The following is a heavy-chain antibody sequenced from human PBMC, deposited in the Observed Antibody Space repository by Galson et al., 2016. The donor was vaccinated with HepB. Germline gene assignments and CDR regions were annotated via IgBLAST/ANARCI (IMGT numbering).Heavy chain of an antibody. CDR1: GFTFSVSA. J-gene: IGHJ1*01. V-gene: IGHV3-73*01. D-gene: IGHD1-7*01. Sequence: SLRLSCATSGFTFSVSAIHWVRQPSGKGLEWVSLIGNKTSNYETSYAASLKGRFTISRDASKNTAYLEMNSLNIEDTAVYYCTRLNYCDPPPSWGQGVLVTVSS. CDR3: TRLNYCDPPPS. CDR2: IGNKTSNYET.